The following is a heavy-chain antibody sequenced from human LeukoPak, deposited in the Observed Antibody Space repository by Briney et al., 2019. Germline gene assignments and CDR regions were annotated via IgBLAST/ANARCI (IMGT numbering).Heavy chain of an antibody. J-gene: IGHJ5*02. V-gene: IGHV4-39*01. CDR2: IYYSQGT. CDR1: GESINNRDLY. CDR3: ARHAYNYGLDYFDP. D-gene: IGHD5-24*01. Sequence: KTSETLSLTCTVSGESINNRDLYWGWVRQSPGKGLQWIGSIYYSQGTYYNPSLKSRIRMSVDTSKNHFSLELTSVTAADTAVYYCARHAYNYGLDYFDPWGQGTLVTVSS.